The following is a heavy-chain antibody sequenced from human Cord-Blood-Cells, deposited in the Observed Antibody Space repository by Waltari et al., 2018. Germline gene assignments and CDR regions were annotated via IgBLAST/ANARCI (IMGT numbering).Heavy chain of an antibody. CDR1: GFTFSSYA. V-gene: IGHV3-23*04. Sequence: EVQLVESGGGLVQPGGSLRLSCAASGFTFSSYAMSWVRQAPGKGLEWVSAISGRCGNTYYADSVKGRFTISRDNSKNTLYLQMNSLRAEDTAVYYCAKGYYDFWSGYYFDYWGQGTLVTVSS. J-gene: IGHJ4*02. D-gene: IGHD3-3*01. CDR3: AKGYYDFWSGYYFDY. CDR2: ISGRCGNT.